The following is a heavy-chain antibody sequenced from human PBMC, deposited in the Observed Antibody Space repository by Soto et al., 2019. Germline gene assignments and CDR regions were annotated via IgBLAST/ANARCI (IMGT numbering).Heavy chain of an antibody. CDR1: GFSLTTGGVA. V-gene: IGHV2-5*01. Sequence: SGATLVHPTQTLTLTCSFSGFSLTTGGVAVCWIRHPPGKALEWLALIYWNDDKRYSPSLKNRLTVTKDTSKNKVVLTLTNMDHVETDTYYCAHKFRHLDAIDXWGQRTTVTVSX. J-gene: IGHJ6*02. CDR2: IYWNDDK. CDR3: AHKFRHLDAIDX.